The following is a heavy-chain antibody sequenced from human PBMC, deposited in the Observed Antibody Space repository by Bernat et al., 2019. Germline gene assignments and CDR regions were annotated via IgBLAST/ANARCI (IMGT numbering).Heavy chain of an antibody. J-gene: IGHJ4*02. Sequence: QITLKESGPTLVKPTQTLTLTCTFSGFSLTTSGVAVGWIRQPPGKALEWLAVIHWDDDKRYSPSLKSRLTITKDTSKNQVVLTMTNTDPVDTATYFCVRLFFGPGTHHFKFWGQGTLVTASS. CDR3: VRLFFGPGTHHFKF. CDR1: GFSLTTSGVA. V-gene: IGHV2-5*02. CDR2: IHWDDDK. D-gene: IGHD3/OR15-3a*01.